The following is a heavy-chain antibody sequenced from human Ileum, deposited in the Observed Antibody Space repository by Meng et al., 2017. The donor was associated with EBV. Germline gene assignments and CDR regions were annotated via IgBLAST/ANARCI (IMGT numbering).Heavy chain of an antibody. CDR1: GASISSTPYY. Sequence: QLLPRQCGPGLVKPSDTLFITCTGSGASISSTPYYWGWIRQPPGKGLEWIGNIFNSGSTSYSPSLKSRVTISVDTSKNQFSLKLSSVTAADTAVYYCARDYSSSWYSGGFFKYWGQGILVTVSS. CDR2: IFNSGST. J-gene: IGHJ1*01. V-gene: IGHV4-39*07. CDR3: ARDYSSSWYSGGFFKY. D-gene: IGHD6-13*01.